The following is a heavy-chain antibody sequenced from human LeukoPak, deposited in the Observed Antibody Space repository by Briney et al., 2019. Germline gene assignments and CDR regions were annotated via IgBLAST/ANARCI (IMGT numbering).Heavy chain of an antibody. J-gene: IGHJ6*02. CDR3: ARDGATYCSSTSCYYYYYYGMDV. V-gene: IGHV1-46*01. CDR2: INPSGGST. CDR1: GYTFTSYY. Sequence: ASVKVSCKASGYTFTSYYMHWVRQAPGQGLEWMGIINPSGGSTSYAQKFQGRATMTRDTSTSTVYMELSSLRSEDTAVYYCARDGATYCSSTSCYYYYYYGMDVWGQGTTVTVSS. D-gene: IGHD2-2*01.